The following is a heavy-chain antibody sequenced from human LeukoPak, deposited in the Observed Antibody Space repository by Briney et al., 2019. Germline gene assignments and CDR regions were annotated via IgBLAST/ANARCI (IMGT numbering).Heavy chain of an antibody. CDR3: ARHWAYCSGGSCYSFDD. CDR2: IYYSGST. J-gene: IGHJ4*02. V-gene: IGHV4-39*01. D-gene: IGHD2-15*01. Sequence: SETLSLTCTVSGGSISSSSHYWGWICQPPGKGLEWIGSIYYSGSTYYNPSLKSRVTISVDTSKNQFSLKLRSVTAADTAVYHCARHWAYCSGGSCYSFDDWGQGTLVTVSS. CDR1: GGSISSSSHY.